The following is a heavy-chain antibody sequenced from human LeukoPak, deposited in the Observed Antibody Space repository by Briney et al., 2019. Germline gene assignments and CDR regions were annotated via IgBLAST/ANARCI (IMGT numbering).Heavy chain of an antibody. V-gene: IGHV5-51*01. CDR1: GYSFTNYW. J-gene: IGHJ5*02. D-gene: IGHD3-10*01. Sequence: GESLKISCKGSGYSFTNYWIGWVRQMPGKGLEWMGIIYPGDSDTRYSPSFQDQVTISADKSISTAYLQWSSLKASDTAMYYCARQRFTMRAYAGNWFDPWGQGTLVTVSS. CDR2: IYPGDSDT. CDR3: ARQRFTMRAYAGNWFDP.